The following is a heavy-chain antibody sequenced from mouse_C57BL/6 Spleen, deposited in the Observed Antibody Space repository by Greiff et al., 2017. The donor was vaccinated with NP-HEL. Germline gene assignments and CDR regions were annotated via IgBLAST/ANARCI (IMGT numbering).Heavy chain of an antibody. CDR3: ATQATWFAY. CDR1: GYTFTSYT. Sequence: QVHVKQSGAELARPGASVKMSCKASGYTFTSYTMHWVKQRPGQGLEWIGYINPSSGYTKYNQEFKDKATLTADKSSSTAYMQLSSLTSEDSAVYYCATQATWFAYWGQGTLVTVSA. CDR2: INPSSGYT. D-gene: IGHD3-2*02. J-gene: IGHJ3*01. V-gene: IGHV1-4*01.